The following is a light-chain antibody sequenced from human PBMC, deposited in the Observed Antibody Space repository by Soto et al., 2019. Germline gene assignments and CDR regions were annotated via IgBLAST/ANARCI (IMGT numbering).Light chain of an antibody. CDR3: SSYTSSTAYI. CDR1: SGDVGGYSY. V-gene: IGLV2-14*03. CDR2: HVT. Sequence: QSALTQPASVSGSPGQSITISCTGTSGDVGGYSYVSWYQQHPGDAPKLMIFHVTNRPSGVSDRFSGSKSGNTASLTISGLQAEDEADYYCSSYTSSTAYIFGTGTKVTVL. J-gene: IGLJ1*01.